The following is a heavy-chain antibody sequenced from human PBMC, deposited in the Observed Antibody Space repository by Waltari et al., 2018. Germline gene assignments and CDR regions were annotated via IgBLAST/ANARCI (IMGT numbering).Heavy chain of an antibody. CDR2: IKQDGSEK. CDR3: ARATYYYDNSGRGAFDI. Sequence: EGQLVESGGGFVQPGGSLRLSCEASGFSFTGYWMSWVRPAPGKGLEWVANIKQDGSEKNYVDSVKGRFTVSRDNAKKSLFLEMNSLRGEDTAVYYCARATYYYDNSGRGAFDIWGQGTRVTVSS. J-gene: IGHJ3*02. CDR1: GFSFTGYW. V-gene: IGHV3-7*01. D-gene: IGHD3-22*01.